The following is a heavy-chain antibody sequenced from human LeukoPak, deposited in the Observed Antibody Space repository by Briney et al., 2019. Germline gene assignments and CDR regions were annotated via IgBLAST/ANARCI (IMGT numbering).Heavy chain of an antibody. D-gene: IGHD3-10*01. J-gene: IGHJ5*02. CDR2: MNPRNGNT. CDR3: VRDGEGVAISVNYWFDP. V-gene: IGHV1-8*01. CDR1: GFTFTNYD. Sequence: ASVKVSCKDSGFTFTNYDINWVRQATGQGLEWIGWMNPRNGNTGYAQKFQGRVTMTRDTSISTAYMELRSLRSEDTAVYYCVRDGEGVAISVNYWFDPWGQGTLVTVSS.